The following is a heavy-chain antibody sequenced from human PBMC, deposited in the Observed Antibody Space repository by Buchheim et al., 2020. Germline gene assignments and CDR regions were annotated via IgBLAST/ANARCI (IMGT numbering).Heavy chain of an antibody. D-gene: IGHD3-22*01. CDR3: ARDYYDSSGYYSRGKYFQH. Sequence: QVQLQESGPGLVKPSGTLSLTCAVSGGSISSSNWWSWVRQPPGKGLEWIGEIYHSGSTNYNPSPKSRVPISVDKSKNQFSLKLSSVTAADTAVYYCARDYYDSSGYYSRGKYFQHWGQGTL. V-gene: IGHV4-4*02. J-gene: IGHJ1*01. CDR1: GGSISSSNW. CDR2: IYHSGST.